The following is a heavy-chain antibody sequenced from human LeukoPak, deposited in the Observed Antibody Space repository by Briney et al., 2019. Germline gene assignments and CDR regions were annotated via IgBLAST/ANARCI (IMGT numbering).Heavy chain of an antibody. CDR3: ARATASGSGRAYDH. CDR2: IHHSGGT. V-gene: IGHV4-34*01. Sequence: SETLSLTCAVYGESMIGHYWTWIRQPPGKRLEWIGEIHHSGGTNSNPSLKNRVTMSIDMSKNQFSLKLYSVTAADTAVYYCARATASGSGRAYDHWAQGNLVPVSS. D-gene: IGHD3-10*01. CDR1: GESMIGHY. J-gene: IGHJ4*02.